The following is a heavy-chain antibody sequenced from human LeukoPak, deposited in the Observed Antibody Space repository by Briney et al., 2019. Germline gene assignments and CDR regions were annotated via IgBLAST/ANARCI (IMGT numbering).Heavy chain of an antibody. V-gene: IGHV4-34*01. CDR3: AREEGYSYGYGYYYYYMDV. Sequence: SETLSLTCAVYGGSFSGYYWSWIRQPPGKGLEWIGEINHSGSTNYNPSLKSRVTTSVDTSKNQFSLKMSSVTAADTAVYYCAREEGYSYGYGYYYYYMDVWGKGTTVTVSS. CDR2: INHSGST. D-gene: IGHD5-18*01. CDR1: GGSFSGYY. J-gene: IGHJ6*03.